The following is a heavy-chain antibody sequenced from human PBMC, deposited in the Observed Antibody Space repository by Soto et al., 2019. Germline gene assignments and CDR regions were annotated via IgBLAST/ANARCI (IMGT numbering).Heavy chain of an antibody. CDR1: GGTFSSYT. V-gene: IGHV1-69*02. CDR2: IIPILGIA. CDR3: ARVSDSSGWSKAFDI. D-gene: IGHD6-19*01. J-gene: IGHJ3*02. Sequence: SVKVSCKASGGTFSSYTISWVRQAPGQGLEWMGRIIPILGIANYAQKFQGRVTITADKSTSTAYMELSSLRSEDTAVYYCARVSDSSGWSKAFDIWGQGTMVTVSS.